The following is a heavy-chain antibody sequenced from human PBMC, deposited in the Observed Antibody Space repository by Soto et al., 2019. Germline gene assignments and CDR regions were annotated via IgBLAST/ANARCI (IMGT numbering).Heavy chain of an antibody. CDR1: GLTFSSHA. J-gene: IGHJ3*02. D-gene: IGHD2-2*01. V-gene: IGHV3-23*01. CDR2: ISASGLST. Sequence: TGGSLRLSCEASGLTFSSHAMNWVRQAPGKGLEGVSVISASGLSTYYADSVKGRFTISRDNSKNTLYLQMNNLRAEDTTISYFAKGQLPCNSRRCTEALDIGCQEAKVTISS. CDR3: AKGQLPCNSRRCTEALDI.